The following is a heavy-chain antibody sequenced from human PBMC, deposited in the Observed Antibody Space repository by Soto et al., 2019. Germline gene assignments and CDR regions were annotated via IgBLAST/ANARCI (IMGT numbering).Heavy chain of an antibody. Sequence: QVQLQESGPGLVKPSETLSLTCTVSGGSVSSYYWSWIRQPPGKGLEWIGYIYYSGSTNYNPSLKSRVTISVDTSKNQFSLKLSSVTAADTAVYYCARSQGYCSGGSCYTSGYSYGRNFDYWGQGTLVTVSS. V-gene: IGHV4-59*02. CDR2: IYYSGST. CDR3: ARSQGYCSGGSCYTSGYSYGRNFDY. J-gene: IGHJ4*02. CDR1: GGSVSSYY. D-gene: IGHD2-15*01.